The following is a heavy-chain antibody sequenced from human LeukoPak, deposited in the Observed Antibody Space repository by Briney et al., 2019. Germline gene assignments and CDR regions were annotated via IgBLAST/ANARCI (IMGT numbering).Heavy chain of an antibody. CDR2: IYYSGST. CDR3: ASGRGVVVVAATPPFDY. V-gene: IGHV4-31*03. J-gene: IGHJ4*02. Sequence: SETLSLTCTVSGGSISSGGYYWSWIRQHPGKGLEWIGYIYYSGSTYYNPSLKSRVTISVDTSKNQFSLKLSSVTAADTAVYYCASGRGVVVVAATPPFDYWGQGTLVTVSS. CDR1: GGSISSGGYY. D-gene: IGHD2-15*01.